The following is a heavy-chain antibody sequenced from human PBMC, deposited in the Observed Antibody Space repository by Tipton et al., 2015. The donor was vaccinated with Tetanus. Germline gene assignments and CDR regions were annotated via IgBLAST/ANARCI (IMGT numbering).Heavy chain of an antibody. CDR3: ARGGSYSYGPRGFDL. V-gene: IGHV4-34*01. D-gene: IGHD5-18*01. CDR1: GGSFSAYY. CDR2: INHSGST. J-gene: IGHJ2*01. Sequence: TLSLTCAVYGGSFSAYYWRWHRQSRGKGLEWIGEINHSGSTTYSPSFKSRVTISVDTPKNQFSLKLTSLTVADTAVYYCARGGSYSYGPRGFDLWGRGTLVTVSS.